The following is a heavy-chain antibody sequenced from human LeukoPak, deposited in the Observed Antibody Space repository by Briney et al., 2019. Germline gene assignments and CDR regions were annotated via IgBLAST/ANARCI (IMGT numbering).Heavy chain of an antibody. D-gene: IGHD1-26*01. J-gene: IGHJ6*03. CDR2: IRYDGSNK. Sequence: GGSLRLSCAASGFTFSSYGMHWVRQAPGKGLEWVAFIRYDGSNKYYADSVKGRFTISRDNSKNTLYLQMNSLRAEDTAVYYCAKAQVWELLPYYYYYMDVWGKGTTVTVSS. V-gene: IGHV3-30*02. CDR1: GFTFSSYG. CDR3: AKAQVWELLPYYYYYMDV.